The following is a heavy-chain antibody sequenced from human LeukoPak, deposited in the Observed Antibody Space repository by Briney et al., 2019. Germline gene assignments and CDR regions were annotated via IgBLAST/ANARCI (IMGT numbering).Heavy chain of an antibody. Sequence: SETLSLTCAVSGGSISSSNWWSWVRQPPGKGLEWIGEIYHSGSTNYNPSLKSRVTISVDTSKNQFSLKLNYVTAADTAVYFCARESYDILTGYYCFDHWGQGTLVTVSS. CDR3: ARESYDILTGYYCFDH. D-gene: IGHD3-9*01. CDR1: GGSISSSNW. J-gene: IGHJ4*02. CDR2: IYHSGST. V-gene: IGHV4-4*02.